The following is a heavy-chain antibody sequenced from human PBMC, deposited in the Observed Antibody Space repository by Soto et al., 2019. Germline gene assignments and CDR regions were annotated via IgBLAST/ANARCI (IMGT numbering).Heavy chain of an antibody. D-gene: IGHD2-21*02. J-gene: IGHJ3*02. CDR3: AGLTLLVVVTAGDDAFDI. V-gene: IGHV1-69*02. CDR1: GGTFSSYT. Sequence: QVQLVQSGAEVKKPGSSVKVSCKASGGTFSSYTISWVRQAPGQGLEWMGRIIPILGIANYAQKFQGRATIAADTSTSTADMELSSLRTEDTAVYYGAGLTLLVVVTAGDDAFDIWGQGTMVTVSS. CDR2: IIPILGIA.